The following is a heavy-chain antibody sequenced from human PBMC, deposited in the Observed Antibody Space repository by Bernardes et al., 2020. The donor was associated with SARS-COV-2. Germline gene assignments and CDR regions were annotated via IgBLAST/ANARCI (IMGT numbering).Heavy chain of an antibody. CDR3: AHRLVVRGVIIMGDAFDI. CDR1: GFSLSTSGVG. D-gene: IGHD3-10*01. CDR2: IYWDDDK. J-gene: IGHJ3*02. V-gene: IGHV2-5*02. Sequence: PTLVKPTQTLTLTCTFSGFSLSTSGVGVGWIRQPPGKALEWLALIYWDDDKRYSPSLKSRLTITKDTSKNQVVLTMTNMDPVDTATYYCAHRLVVRGVIIMGDAFDIWGQGTMVTVSS.